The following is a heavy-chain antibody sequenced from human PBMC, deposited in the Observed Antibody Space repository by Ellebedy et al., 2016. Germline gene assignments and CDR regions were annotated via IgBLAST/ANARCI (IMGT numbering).Heavy chain of an antibody. D-gene: IGHD1-1*01. J-gene: IGHJ5*02. CDR2: ISYDGKKK. Sequence: GGSLRLSCVGSGFTFNNYPMHWVRQAPGTGLEWVAIISYDGKKKYYADSVKGRFTISRDNSNNSLSLRIHRLKPEDTAVYYCARDTSPGIKNGVLDLWGQGTLVTVSS. CDR1: GFTFNNYP. CDR3: ARDTSPGIKNGVLDL. V-gene: IGHV3-30*04.